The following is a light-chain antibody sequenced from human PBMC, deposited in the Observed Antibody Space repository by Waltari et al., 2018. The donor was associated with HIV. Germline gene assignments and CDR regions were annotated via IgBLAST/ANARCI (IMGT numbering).Light chain of an antibody. CDR3: SSYTSTSTLL. CDR1: SSDIGSYHY. J-gene: IGLJ3*02. V-gene: IGLV2-14*01. CDR2: DAN. Sequence: QSALTQPASVSGSLGQSITISCIGTSSDIGSYHYVSWYQHHPDKAPTLVIYDANARPSGVPFRFSGSKSCNTASLTISGLQAEYEADYYCSSYTSTSTLLFGGGTKVTVL.